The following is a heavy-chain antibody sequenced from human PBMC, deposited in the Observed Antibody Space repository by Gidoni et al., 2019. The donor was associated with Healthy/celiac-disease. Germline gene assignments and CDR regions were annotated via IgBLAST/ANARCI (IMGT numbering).Heavy chain of an antibody. D-gene: IGHD3-10*01. V-gene: IGHV3-33*01. CDR3: ARDLGVRGVIIWSPDY. CDR2: IWYDGSNK. J-gene: IGHJ4*02. CDR1: GFPFSSSG. Sequence: QVQLVESGAGLVQPWRSLRLSCAASGFPFSSSGMHWVRQAPGKGLGGVAVIWYDGSNKYYADSVKGRFTISRDNSKNTLYLQMNSLRAEDTAVYYCARDLGVRGVIIWSPDYWGQGTLVTVSS.